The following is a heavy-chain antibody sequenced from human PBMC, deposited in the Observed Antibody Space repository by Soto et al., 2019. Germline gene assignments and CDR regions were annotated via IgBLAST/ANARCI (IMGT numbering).Heavy chain of an antibody. CDR3: ARDLLGGSSSSGAFDY. CDR2: IKQDGSEK. J-gene: IGHJ4*02. D-gene: IGHD6-6*01. V-gene: IGHV3-7*01. Sequence: EVQLVESGGGLVQPGGSLRLSCAASGFTFSSYWMSWVRQAPGKGLEWVANIKQDGSEKYYVDSVKGRFTISRDNAKNSLYLQMNSLRAEDTAVYYCARDLLGGSSSSGAFDYWGQGTLVTVSS. CDR1: GFTFSSYW.